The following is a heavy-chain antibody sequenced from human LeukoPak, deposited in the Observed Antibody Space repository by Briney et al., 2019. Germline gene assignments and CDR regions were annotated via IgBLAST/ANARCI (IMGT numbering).Heavy chain of an antibody. J-gene: IGHJ4*02. CDR2: ISVSGGTT. Sequence: PGGSLRLSCAASGFTFSSYGMGWVRQAPGKGLEWVSVISVSGGTTYYADSVKGRFTISRDKSKNTLYLQMNSLRAEDTAVYYCAKSNFPSGVYYFDSWGQGTLVTVSS. CDR1: GFTFSSYG. V-gene: IGHV3-23*01. CDR3: AKSNFPSGVYYFDS. D-gene: IGHD7-27*01.